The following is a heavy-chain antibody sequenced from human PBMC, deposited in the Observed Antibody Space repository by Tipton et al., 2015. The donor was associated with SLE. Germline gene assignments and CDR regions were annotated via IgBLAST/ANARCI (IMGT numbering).Heavy chain of an antibody. CDR3: ARDDTSGWDVFDL. V-gene: IGHV3-48*03. CDR1: GFTFISYE. D-gene: IGHD6-19*01. J-gene: IGHJ3*01. CDR2: ISSSGSTI. Sequence: SLRLSCAASGFTFISYEMNWVRQAPGKGLEWVSCISSSGSTISYTDSVKGRFTISRDNANKSLYLQMNSLRPEDTAVYYCARDDTSGWDVFDLWGQGTMVTVSS.